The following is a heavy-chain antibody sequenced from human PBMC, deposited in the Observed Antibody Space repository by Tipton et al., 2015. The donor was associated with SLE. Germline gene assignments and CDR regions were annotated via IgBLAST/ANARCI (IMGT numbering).Heavy chain of an antibody. CDR3: AGAWQGYCSGGTCYVLDY. V-gene: IGHV4-59*11. Sequence: TLSLTCTVSGGSISRHYWSWIRQPPGKGLEWFGYISYSETTNYNPPLKSRVTISVDTSKNQFSLKLRSVPAADTAVYYCAGAWQGYCSGGTCYVLDYWGQGTLVTVSS. J-gene: IGHJ4*02. D-gene: IGHD2-15*01. CDR1: GGSISRHY. CDR2: ISYSETT.